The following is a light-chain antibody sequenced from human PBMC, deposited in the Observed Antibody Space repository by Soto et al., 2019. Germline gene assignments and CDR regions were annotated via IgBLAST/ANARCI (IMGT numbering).Light chain of an antibody. CDR1: QGIDDW. V-gene: IGKV1-5*03. CDR3: QEYNSY. Sequence: DNKMTQSPSTLSASVGDRVTITCRASQGIDDWLAWYQQKPGKAPKLLIYRASNLETGVPSRFSGSGFGTEFTLTISSLQPDDFATYDCQEYNSYFGGGTKVEIK. CDR2: RAS. J-gene: IGKJ4*01.